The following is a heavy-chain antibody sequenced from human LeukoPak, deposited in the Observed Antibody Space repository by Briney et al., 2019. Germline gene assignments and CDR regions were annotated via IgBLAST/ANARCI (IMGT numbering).Heavy chain of an antibody. CDR2: IYYSGST. J-gene: IGHJ4*02. V-gene: IGHV4-39*01. Sequence: SETLSLTCTVSGGSISSSSYYWGWIRQPPGKGLEWIGSIYYSGSTYYNPSLKSRVTISVDTSKNQFSLKLSSVTAAGTAVYYCANSDENYCSSTSCYTADYWGQGTLVTVSS. CDR3: ANSDENYCSSTSCYTADY. CDR1: GGSISSSSYY. D-gene: IGHD2-2*02.